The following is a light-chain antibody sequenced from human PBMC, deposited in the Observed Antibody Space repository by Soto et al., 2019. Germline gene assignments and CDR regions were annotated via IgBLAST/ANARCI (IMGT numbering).Light chain of an antibody. J-gene: IGKJ4*01. CDR2: RAS. CDR3: QQYGSSPLT. CDR1: QRVSGNY. Sequence: EVVLTHSQGTLSLSRGESATLSCRDRQRVSGNYLAWYQQKPGQAPRLLIHRASSRATGIPDRFSGSGSGTDFSLIISSLDPEDFAVHYCQQYGSSPLTFGGGTKVEIK. V-gene: IGKV3-20*01.